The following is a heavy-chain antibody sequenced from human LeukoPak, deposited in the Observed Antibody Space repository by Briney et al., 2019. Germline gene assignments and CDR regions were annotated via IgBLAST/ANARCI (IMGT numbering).Heavy chain of an antibody. J-gene: IGHJ3*02. CDR1: RGTFSSYA. CDR3: VLNSGSPDASDI. Sequence: SVPVSCLACRGTFSSYAISWVRPPPGQGLEWVGGLISIFGTANYAQMFQGRVTITADESTSTAYMALSSLRSVDTAVHYCVLNSGSPDASDIWGQGKIVTVSP. V-gene: IGHV1-69*01. D-gene: IGHD1-26*01. CDR2: LISIFGTA.